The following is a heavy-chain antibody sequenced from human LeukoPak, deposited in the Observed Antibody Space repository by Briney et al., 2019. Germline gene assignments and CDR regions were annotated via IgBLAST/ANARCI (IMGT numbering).Heavy chain of an antibody. CDR3: ARAPEGYYYDSSGYGYYFDY. CDR2: IYYSGST. J-gene: IGHJ4*02. Sequence: SETLSLTCTVSGGSISSSSYYWGWIRQPPGKGLEWIGSIYYSGSTYYNPSLKSRVTISVDTSKNQFSLKLSSATAADTAVYYCARAPEGYYYDSSGYGYYFDYWGQGTLVTVSS. D-gene: IGHD3-22*01. CDR1: GGSISSSSYY. V-gene: IGHV4-39*07.